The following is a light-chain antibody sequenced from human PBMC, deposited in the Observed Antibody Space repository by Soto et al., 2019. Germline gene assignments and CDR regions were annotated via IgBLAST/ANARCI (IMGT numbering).Light chain of an antibody. CDR2: GAS. V-gene: IGKV3-11*01. CDR1: QSVSNNY. Sequence: EIVLSHAPGTLSLSPLERATLSCMASQSVSNNYLAWYQQKPGQAPRLLIYGASNRATGIPDRFSGSGSGTDFTLTISSLEPEDFAVYYCQQRSNWPPALSFGGGTKVDIK. CDR3: QQRSNWPPALS. J-gene: IGKJ4*01.